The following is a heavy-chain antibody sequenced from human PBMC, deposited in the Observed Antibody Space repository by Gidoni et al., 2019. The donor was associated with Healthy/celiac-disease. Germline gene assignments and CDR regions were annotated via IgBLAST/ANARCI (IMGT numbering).Heavy chain of an antibody. CDR2: IYSGGST. CDR1: GFTVSSNY. Sequence: EVQLVETGGGLIQPGGSLRLSCAASGFTVSSNYMSWVRQAPGKGLEWVSVIYSGGSTYYADSVKGRFTISRDNSKNTLYLQMNSLRAEDTAVYYCARGIGYCSSTSCYNGDYWGQGTLVTVSS. V-gene: IGHV3-53*02. D-gene: IGHD2-2*01. CDR3: ARGIGYCSSTSCYNGDY. J-gene: IGHJ4*02.